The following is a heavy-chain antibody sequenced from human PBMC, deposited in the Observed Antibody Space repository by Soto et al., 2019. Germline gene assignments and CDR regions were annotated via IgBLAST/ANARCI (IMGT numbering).Heavy chain of an antibody. J-gene: IGHJ4*02. V-gene: IGHV3-21*01. Sequence: GGSLRLYCAASGFIFRSYNMNWVRQAPGEGLEWISSISSSGDYIFYADSVKGRFTISRDNAKNSLYLQMNSLRAEDTAVYYCARGSQDITIFGVVISANIDYWGQGTLVTVSS. CDR2: ISSSGDYI. CDR3: ARGSQDITIFGVVISANIDY. D-gene: IGHD3-3*01. CDR1: GFIFRSYN.